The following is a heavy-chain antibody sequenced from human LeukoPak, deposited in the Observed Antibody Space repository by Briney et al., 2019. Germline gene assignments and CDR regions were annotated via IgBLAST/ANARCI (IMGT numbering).Heavy chain of an antibody. J-gene: IGHJ4*02. Sequence: GGSLRLSCAAPGFTLSSNWMNWVRQAPGKGRKWLANIKQDGSEKYYVDSVKGRFTISRDNAKNSLYLQMNSLRAEDTAVYYCARPVGYSYDPFDYWGQGTLVTVSS. V-gene: IGHV3-7*01. D-gene: IGHD5-18*01. CDR3: ARPVGYSYDPFDY. CDR1: GFTLSSNW. CDR2: IKQDGSEK.